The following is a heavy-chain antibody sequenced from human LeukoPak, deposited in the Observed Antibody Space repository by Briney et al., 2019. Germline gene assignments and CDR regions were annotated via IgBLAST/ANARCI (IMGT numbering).Heavy chain of an antibody. CDR1: GFTFSSYW. J-gene: IGHJ4*02. CDR3: AVTRDDSSGYLDY. Sequence: GGSLRLSCAASGFTFSSYWMNWVRQAPGKGLEWVANIKQDGSEKYYVDSVKGRFTISRDNTKNSLYLQMNSLRAEDTAVYYCAVTRDDSSGYLDYWGQGTLVTVSS. CDR2: IKQDGSEK. V-gene: IGHV3-7*01. D-gene: IGHD3-22*01.